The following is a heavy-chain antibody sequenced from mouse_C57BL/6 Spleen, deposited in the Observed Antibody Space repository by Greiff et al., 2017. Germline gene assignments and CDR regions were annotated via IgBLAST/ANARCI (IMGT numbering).Heavy chain of an antibody. CDR3: ARGGYYGNDRNAMDY. V-gene: IGHV3-6*01. Sequence: DVQLQESGPGLVKPSQSLSLTCSVTGYSITSCYYWNWIRQFPGNKLVWMGYISYDGSNNYNPSLKNRIPITRDTSTNQFFLKLNSVTTEDTTTYYCARGGYYGNDRNAMDYWGQGTSVTVSS. J-gene: IGHJ4*01. CDR1: GYSITSCYY. CDR2: ISYDGSN. D-gene: IGHD2-2*01.